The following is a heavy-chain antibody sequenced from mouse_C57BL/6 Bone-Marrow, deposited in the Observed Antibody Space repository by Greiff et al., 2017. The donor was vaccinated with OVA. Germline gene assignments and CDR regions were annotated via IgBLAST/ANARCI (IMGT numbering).Heavy chain of an antibody. CDR2: IYPGGGYT. V-gene: IGHV1-63*01. Sequence: VQGVESGAELVRPGTSVKMSCKASGYTFTNYWIGWAKQRPGHGLEWIGDIYPGGGYTNYNEKFKGKATLTADKSSSTAYMQFSSLTSEDSAIYYCARSDGFPFDYWGQGTTLTVSS. CDR1: GYTFTNYW. J-gene: IGHJ2*01. D-gene: IGHD2-3*01. CDR3: ARSDGFPFDY.